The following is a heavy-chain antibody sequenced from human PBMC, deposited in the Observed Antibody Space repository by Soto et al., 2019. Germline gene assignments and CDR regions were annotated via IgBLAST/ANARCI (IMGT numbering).Heavy chain of an antibody. CDR3: AKGSPFDY. CDR1: GFTFSSYG. CDR2: ISYDGSNK. V-gene: IGHV3-30*18. Sequence: GGSLRLSCAASGFTFSSYGMHWVRQAPGKGLEWVAVISYDGSNKYYADSVKGRFTISRDNSKNTLYLQMNSLRAEDTAVYHCAKGSPFDYWGQGTLVTVSS. J-gene: IGHJ4*02.